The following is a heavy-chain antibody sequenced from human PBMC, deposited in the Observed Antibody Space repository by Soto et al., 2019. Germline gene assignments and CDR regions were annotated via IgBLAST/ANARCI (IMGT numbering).Heavy chain of an antibody. CDR3: ARTVSYYMDV. D-gene: IGHD2-21*02. Sequence: LSLTCTVSGGSISSYYWSWIRQPPGKGLEWIGYIYYSGSTNYNPSLKSRVTISVDTSKNQFSLKLSSVTAADTAVYYCARTVSYYMDVWGKGTTVTVSS. CDR1: GGSISSYY. CDR2: IYYSGST. J-gene: IGHJ6*03. V-gene: IGHV4-59*01.